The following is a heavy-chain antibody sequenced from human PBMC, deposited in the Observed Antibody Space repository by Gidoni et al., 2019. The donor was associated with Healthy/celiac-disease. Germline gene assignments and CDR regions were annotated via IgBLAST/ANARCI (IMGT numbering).Heavy chain of an antibody. CDR1: GFTFTSSA. CDR3: AADPRDYDFWSGYYHYYGMDV. Sequence: EVKKPGTSVKVSCKASGFTFTSSAMQWVRQARGQRLEWIGWIVVGSGNTNYAQKFQERVTITRDMSTSTAYMELSSLRSEDTAVYYCAADPRDYDFWSGYYHYYGMDVWGQGTTVTVSS. D-gene: IGHD3-3*01. V-gene: IGHV1-58*02. CDR2: IVVGSGNT. J-gene: IGHJ6*02.